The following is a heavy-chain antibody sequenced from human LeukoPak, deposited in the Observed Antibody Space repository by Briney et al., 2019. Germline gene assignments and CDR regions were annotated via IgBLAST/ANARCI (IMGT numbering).Heavy chain of an antibody. CDR1: GFTFSSYW. Sequence: GGPLRLSCAASGFTFSSYWMSWVRQAPGKGLEWVANIKQDGSEKYYVDSVKGRFTISRDNAKNSLYLQMNSLRAEDTAVYYCARVSDDFWSGHSAFDIWGQGTMVTVSS. CDR2: IKQDGSEK. J-gene: IGHJ3*02. D-gene: IGHD3-3*01. V-gene: IGHV3-7*01. CDR3: ARVSDDFWSGHSAFDI.